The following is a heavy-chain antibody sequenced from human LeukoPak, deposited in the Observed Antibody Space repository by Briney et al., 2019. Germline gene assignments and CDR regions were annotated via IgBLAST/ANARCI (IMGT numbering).Heavy chain of an antibody. Sequence: GGSLRLSCAASGFTFNSYAMSWVRQAPGKGLEWVSALSGSGDRTFYVDSVKGRFTVSRDNSKNTLYLQMDSLRVDDTALYYCARGGTNYYYVDVWGNGTTVTVSS. CDR1: GFTFNSYA. V-gene: IGHV3-23*01. CDR3: ARGGTNYYYVDV. J-gene: IGHJ6*03. CDR2: LSGSGDRT.